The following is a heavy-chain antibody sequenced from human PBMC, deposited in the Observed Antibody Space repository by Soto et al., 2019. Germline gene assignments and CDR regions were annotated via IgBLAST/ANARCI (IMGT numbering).Heavy chain of an antibody. CDR1: GFTFSSYG. J-gene: IGHJ6*02. CDR3: ARDQRIAARPVHYYYYGMDV. Sequence: GGSLRLSCAASGFTFSSYGMHWVRQAPGKGLEWVAVIWYDGSNKYYADSVKGRFTISRDNSKNTLYLQMNSLRAEDTAVYYCARDQRIAARPVHYYYYGMDVWGRGTTVTVSS. V-gene: IGHV3-33*01. D-gene: IGHD6-6*01. CDR2: IWYDGSNK.